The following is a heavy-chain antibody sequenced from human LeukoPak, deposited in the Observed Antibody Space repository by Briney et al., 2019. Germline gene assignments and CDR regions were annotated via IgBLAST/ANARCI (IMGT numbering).Heavy chain of an antibody. CDR2: IRYDGSNK. D-gene: IGHD6-13*01. J-gene: IGHJ6*03. V-gene: IGHV3-30*02. Sequence: GGSLRLSCAASGFTFSSYGMHWVRQAPGKGLEWVAFIRYDGSNKYYADSVKGRFTISRDNSKNTLYLQMNSLRAEDTAVYYCAKEMHSSSWSYYYYYMDVWGKGTTVTISS. CDR3: AKEMHSSSWSYYYYYMDV. CDR1: GFTFSSYG.